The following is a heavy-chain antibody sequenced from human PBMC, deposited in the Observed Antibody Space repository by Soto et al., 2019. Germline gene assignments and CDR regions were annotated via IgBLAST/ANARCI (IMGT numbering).Heavy chain of an antibody. Sequence: SETLSLTCAVYGGSFSGYYWSWIRQPPGKGLEWIGEINHSGSTNYNPSLKSRVTISVDTSKNQFSLKLSSVTAADTAVYYCGRSPSYYDFWSGYYRYFDYWGQGTLVTVSS. CDR2: INHSGST. J-gene: IGHJ4*02. V-gene: IGHV4-34*01. CDR3: GRSPSYYDFWSGYYRYFDY. CDR1: GGSFSGYY. D-gene: IGHD3-3*01.